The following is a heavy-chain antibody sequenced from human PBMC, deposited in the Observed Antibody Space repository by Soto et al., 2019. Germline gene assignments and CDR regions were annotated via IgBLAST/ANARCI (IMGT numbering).Heavy chain of an antibody. CDR1: GDSINSDNYY. V-gene: IGHV4-39*01. J-gene: IGHJ4*02. CDR2: IYYRGNT. Sequence: PSETLSLTCSVSGDSINSDNYYWGWILQPPGKGLEWIGSIYYRGNTYYNPSLKTRVTISLDKSKSQFSLKLNSVTAADSAVYFCARLEGLATISYYFDYWGQGTLVTVSS. CDR3: ARLEGLATISYYFDY. D-gene: IGHD3-9*01.